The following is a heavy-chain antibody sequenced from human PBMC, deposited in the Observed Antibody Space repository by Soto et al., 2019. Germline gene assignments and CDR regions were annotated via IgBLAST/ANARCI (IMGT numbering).Heavy chain of an antibody. Sequence: ASVKVSCKVSGYTLTELSMHWVRQAPGKGLEWMGGFDPEDGETIYAQKFQGRVTMTEDTSTDTAYMELSSLRSEDTAVYYCAPADCSSTSCLKYYYYYYYMDVWGKGTTVTVSS. CDR1: GYTLTELS. V-gene: IGHV1-24*01. J-gene: IGHJ6*03. D-gene: IGHD2-2*01. CDR2: FDPEDGET. CDR3: APADCSSTSCLKYYYYYYYMDV.